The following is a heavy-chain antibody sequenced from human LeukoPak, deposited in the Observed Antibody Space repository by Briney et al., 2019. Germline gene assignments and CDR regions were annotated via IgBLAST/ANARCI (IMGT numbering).Heavy chain of an antibody. J-gene: IGHJ4*02. CDR1: GGTFSSYA. CDR3: ARNHQVGRWLQFNY. V-gene: IGHV1-69*05. D-gene: IGHD5-24*01. Sequence: ASVKVSCKASGGTFSSYAISWVRQAPGQGLEWMGRIIPIFGTANYAQKFQDRVTITTDESTSTAYMELSSLRSEDTAVYYCARNHQVGRWLQFNYWGQGTLVTVSS. CDR2: IIPIFGTA.